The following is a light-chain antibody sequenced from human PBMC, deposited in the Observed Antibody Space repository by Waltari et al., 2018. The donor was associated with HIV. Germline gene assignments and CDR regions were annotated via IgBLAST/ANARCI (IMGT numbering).Light chain of an antibody. CDR3: QQYNNWPRT. V-gene: IGKV3-15*01. CDR1: QSISGN. CDR2: GAS. Sequence: EIVMTHSPVTLSVSPGERATLSCRASQSISGNLAWYQQKPGQAPRLLIYGASTRATGIPARFSGSGSGTEFTLTISSLQSEDFAVYYCQQYNNWPRTFGQGTKLEIK. J-gene: IGKJ2*01.